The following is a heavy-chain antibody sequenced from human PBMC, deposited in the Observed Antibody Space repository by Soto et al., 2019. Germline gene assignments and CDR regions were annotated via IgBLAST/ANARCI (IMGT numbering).Heavy chain of an antibody. J-gene: IGHJ4*02. Sequence: GESLKISCKGSGYSFTSYWIGWVRQMPGKGLEWMGIIYPGDSDTRYSPSFQGQVTISADKSISTAYLQWSSLKASDTAMYYCARQVKAHYYDSSGYYYWGQGALVTVSS. V-gene: IGHV5-51*01. CDR2: IYPGDSDT. CDR1: GYSFTSYW. CDR3: ARQVKAHYYDSSGYYY. D-gene: IGHD3-22*01.